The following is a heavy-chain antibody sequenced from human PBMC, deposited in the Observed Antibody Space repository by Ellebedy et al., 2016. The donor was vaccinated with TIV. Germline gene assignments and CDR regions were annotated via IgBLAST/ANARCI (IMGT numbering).Heavy chain of an antibody. Sequence: PGGSLRLSCAASGLTFSSYGMHWVRQAPDKGLEWVAVIWFDGSHKYCVDSVKGLFTISRDNSKNTLYLQMSSLRADDTAIYCCAKDRSPTMIALDFWGQGTLVTVSS. D-gene: IGHD3-22*01. CDR3: AKDRSPTMIALDF. V-gene: IGHV3-33*06. CDR1: GLTFSSYG. J-gene: IGHJ4*02. CDR2: IWFDGSHK.